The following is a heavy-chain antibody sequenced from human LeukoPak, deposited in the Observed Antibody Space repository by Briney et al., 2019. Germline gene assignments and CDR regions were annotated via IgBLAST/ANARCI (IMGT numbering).Heavy chain of an antibody. CDR2: IGASGEST. CDR1: GFNFSVAA. V-gene: IGHV3-23*01. CDR3: AKDIQLST. D-gene: IGHD5-24*01. Sequence: TGGSLRLSCAASGFNFSVAAMTWVRQAPGKGLEWVSLIGASGESTYYADSVKGRFTISRDNSKNTLSLQMNSLRVEDTAMYFCAKDIQLSTWGLGTMVTVSS. J-gene: IGHJ3*01.